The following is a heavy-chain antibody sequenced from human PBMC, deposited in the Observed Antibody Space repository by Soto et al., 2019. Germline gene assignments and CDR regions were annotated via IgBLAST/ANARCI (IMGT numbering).Heavy chain of an antibody. V-gene: IGHV1-69*12. CDR1: GGTFSRHG. Sequence: QVQLVQSGAEVKKPGSSAKVSCKASGGTFSRHGISWVRQAPGQGLEWLGGIPPIFGTANYPQKFQGRVTITADESTSTAYMELSSLRSEDTAVYYCASNDDILTGSYYYGMDVWGQGTTVTVSS. J-gene: IGHJ6*02. D-gene: IGHD3-9*01. CDR3: ASNDDILTGSYYYGMDV. CDR2: IPPIFGTA.